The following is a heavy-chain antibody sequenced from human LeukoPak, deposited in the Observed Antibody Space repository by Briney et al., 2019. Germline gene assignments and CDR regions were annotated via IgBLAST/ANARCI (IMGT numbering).Heavy chain of an antibody. V-gene: IGHV4-39*01. J-gene: IGHJ4*02. CDR2: IYYSGST. Sequence: PSETLSLTCTVSGGSISSSSYYWGWIRQPPGKGLGWIGSIYYSGSTYYNPSLKSRVTISVDTSKNQFSLKLSSVTAADTAVYYCARIDSGYWGQGTLVTVSS. CDR1: GGSISSSSYY. CDR3: ARIDSGY. D-gene: IGHD3-10*01.